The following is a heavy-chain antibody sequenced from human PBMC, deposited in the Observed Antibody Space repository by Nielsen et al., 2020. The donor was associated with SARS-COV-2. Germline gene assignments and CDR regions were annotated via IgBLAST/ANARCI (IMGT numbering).Heavy chain of an antibody. CDR3: AKAVEQQLVSFDY. CDR1: GFTFSSYA. V-gene: IGHV3-30-3*01. J-gene: IGHJ4*02. CDR2: ISYDGSNK. Sequence: GESLKISCAASGFTFSSYAMHWVRQAPGKGLEWVAVISYDGSNKYYADSVKGRFTISRDNSKNTLYLQMNSLRAEDTAVYYCAKAVEQQLVSFDYWGQGTLVTVSS. D-gene: IGHD6-13*01.